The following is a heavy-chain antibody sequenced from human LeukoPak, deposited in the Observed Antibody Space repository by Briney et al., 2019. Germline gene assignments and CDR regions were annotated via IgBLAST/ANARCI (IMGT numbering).Heavy chain of an antibody. CDR3: ARGGFDYLRDWYFDL. D-gene: IGHD3-10*01. CDR1: GGSFSGYY. V-gene: IGHV4-34*01. CDR2: INHSGST. Sequence: SETLSLTCAVYGGSFSGYYWSWIRQPPGKGLEWIGEINHSGSTNYNPSLKSRVTISVDTSKNQFSLKLSSVTAADTAVYYCARGGFDYLRDWYFDLWGRGTLVTVSS. J-gene: IGHJ2*01.